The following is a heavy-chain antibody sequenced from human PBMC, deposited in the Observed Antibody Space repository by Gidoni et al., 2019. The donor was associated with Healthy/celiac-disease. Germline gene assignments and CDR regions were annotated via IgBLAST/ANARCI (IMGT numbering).Heavy chain of an antibody. Sequence: QVQLQESGPGLVKPSQTLSLTCTVSGGSIRRGAYSWSWLRQPPGKGLEWIGYIYYSGSTYYNPSLKSRVTISVDTSKNQFSLKLSSVTAADTAVYYCARAPRDCSSTSCYAFLYYYYYMDVWGKGTTVTVSS. CDR1: GGSIRRGAYS. J-gene: IGHJ6*03. CDR3: ARAPRDCSSTSCYAFLYYYYYMDV. CDR2: IYYSGST. D-gene: IGHD2-2*01. V-gene: IGHV4-30-4*01.